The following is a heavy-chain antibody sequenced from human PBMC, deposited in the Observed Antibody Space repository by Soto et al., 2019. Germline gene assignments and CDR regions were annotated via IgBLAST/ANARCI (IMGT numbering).Heavy chain of an antibody. CDR3: ARAMPTVTTLDY. V-gene: IGHV4-30-2*01. CDR2: IYHRGST. D-gene: IGHD4-17*01. CDR1: GGSISSGGYS. J-gene: IGHJ4*02. Sequence: QLQLQESGSGLVKPSQTLSLTCAVSGGSISSGGYSWSWIRQPPGKGLGWVAYIYHRGSTYYNPSLKSLVTISVDRSTNQVSRRLSSVTAADTAVYYCARAMPTVTTLDYWGQGTLVTVSS.